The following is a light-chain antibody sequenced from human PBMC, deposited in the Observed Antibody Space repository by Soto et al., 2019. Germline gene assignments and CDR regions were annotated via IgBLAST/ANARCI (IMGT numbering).Light chain of an antibody. J-gene: IGLJ1*01. Sequence: SVLTQPRSVSGSPGPSVTIPCTGTSSDVGGYNYVSWYQRHAGKGPKLIIYDVSERPSGVPDRFSASKSGNTASLTISGLQAEDEADYYCSSYAGNYVYVFGSGTKVTVL. V-gene: IGLV2-11*01. CDR3: SSYAGNYVYV. CDR1: SSDVGGYNY. CDR2: DVS.